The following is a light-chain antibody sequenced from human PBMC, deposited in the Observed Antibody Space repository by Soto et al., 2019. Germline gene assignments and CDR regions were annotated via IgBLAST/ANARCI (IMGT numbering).Light chain of an antibody. CDR1: QSVSSN. Sequence: EIVMTQSPAILSVSPGERATLSCRASQSVSSNLAWYQQKPGQTPRLLIYGASTRATGIPSRFSGSGSGTEFKLTISSLQSEDFAIYYCQQDNNWLMLACVGGTKV. CDR3: QQDNNWLMLA. CDR2: GAS. V-gene: IGKV3-15*01. J-gene: IGKJ4*01.